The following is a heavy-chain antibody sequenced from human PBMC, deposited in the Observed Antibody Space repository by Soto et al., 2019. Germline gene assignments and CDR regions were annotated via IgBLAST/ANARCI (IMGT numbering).Heavy chain of an antibody. CDR3: ARDGGPIAVAGFDY. CDR1: GGSISSGDYY. Sequence: QVQLQESGPGLVKPSQTLSLTCTVSGGSISSGDYYWSWIRQPPGKGLEWIGYIYYSGSTYDHPSLKSRVTISVDTSKNQFSLKLSSVTAADTAVYYCARDGGPIAVAGFDYWGQGTLVTVSS. J-gene: IGHJ4*02. V-gene: IGHV4-30-4*01. D-gene: IGHD6-19*01. CDR2: IYYSGST.